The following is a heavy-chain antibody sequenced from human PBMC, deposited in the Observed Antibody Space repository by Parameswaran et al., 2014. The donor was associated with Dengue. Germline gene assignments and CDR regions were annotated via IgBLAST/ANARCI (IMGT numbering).Heavy chain of an antibody. Sequence: SGPTLVKPTQTLTLTCTFSGFSLSTTGVGVGWIRQPPGKALDWLGLIYWDDDKHYSPSLKSRLTISKDTSKNQVVLTMTNMGPADTATYYCAHMSTATTWGGDSWGQGTLVTVSS. CDR1: GFSLSTTGVG. CDR3: AHMSTATTWGGDS. V-gene: IGHV2-5*02. CDR2: IYWDDDK. J-gene: IGHJ5*01. D-gene: IGHD1-1*01.